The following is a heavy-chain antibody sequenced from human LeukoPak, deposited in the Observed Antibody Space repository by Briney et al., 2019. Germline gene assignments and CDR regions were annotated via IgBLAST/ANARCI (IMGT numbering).Heavy chain of an antibody. CDR2: IYSGGST. CDR3: ATRYYYDSSDY. Sequence: PGGSLRLSCAASGFIFSGYWMHWVRQAPGKGLVWVSVIYSGGSTYYADSVKGRFTISRDSSKNTLYLQMNSLRAEDTAVYYCATRYYYDSSDYWGQGTLVTVSS. D-gene: IGHD3-22*01. V-gene: IGHV3-66*01. J-gene: IGHJ4*02. CDR1: GFIFSGYW.